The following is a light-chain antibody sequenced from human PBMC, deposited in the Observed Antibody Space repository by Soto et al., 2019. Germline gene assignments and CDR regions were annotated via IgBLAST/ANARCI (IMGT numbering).Light chain of an antibody. Sequence: QSVLTQPPSASGTPGQRVTISCSGRTSNIETNIENWYQEVPGMAPRLLIYADSQRPSGVPDRFSGSKSGTSASLAIRGLQSEDEADYYCAAWDDRLKGLVFGGGTKVTVL. V-gene: IGLV1-44*01. CDR3: AAWDDRLKGLV. CDR1: TSNIETNI. CDR2: ADS. J-gene: IGLJ3*02.